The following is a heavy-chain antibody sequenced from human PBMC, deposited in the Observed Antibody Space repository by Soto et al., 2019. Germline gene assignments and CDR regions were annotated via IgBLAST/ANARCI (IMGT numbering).Heavy chain of an antibody. D-gene: IGHD3-16*01. CDR3: ARHGGDYIWGSYAPYFDY. J-gene: IGHJ4*02. CDR1: GGSISSSSYY. V-gene: IGHV4-39*01. CDR2: IYYSGST. Sequence: QLQLQESGPGLVKPSETLSLTCTVSGGSISSSSYYWGWIRQPPGKGLEWIGSIYYSGSTYYNPSLKSRVTISVDTSKNQFSLKLSSVTAADTAVYYCARHGGDYIWGSYAPYFDYWGQGTLVTVSS.